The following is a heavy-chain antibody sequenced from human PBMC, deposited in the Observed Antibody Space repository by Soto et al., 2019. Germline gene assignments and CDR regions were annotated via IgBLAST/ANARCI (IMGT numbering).Heavy chain of an antibody. CDR3: AKDRRAGGNSSFYFDF. Sequence: PGGSLTLSCPASGFKVSNYAMSWVRQAPGKGLEWVSLISATGGGTYYADSVKGRFTISRDNSHNTVYLQVHSVTAEDTAVYYCAKDRRAGGNSSFYFDFWGQGAQVTVSS. J-gene: IGHJ4*02. V-gene: IGHV3-23*01. CDR2: ISATGGGT. CDR1: GFKVSNYA. D-gene: IGHD3-16*01.